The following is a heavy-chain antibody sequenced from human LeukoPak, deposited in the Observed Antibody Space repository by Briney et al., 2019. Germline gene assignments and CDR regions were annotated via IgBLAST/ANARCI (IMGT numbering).Heavy chain of an antibody. CDR2: ISGSDGST. D-gene: IGHD3-3*01. CDR1: GFTFSSYA. Sequence: PGGYLRLSCAASGFTFSSYAMSWHRPAPGKGLEWGSAISGSDGSTYYADPVKGRFTITRDNSKNTLYLQMNSLRAEDTAVYFCATSFSLGFDYWGQGTLVTVSS. V-gene: IGHV3-23*01. J-gene: IGHJ4*02. CDR3: ATSFSLGFDY.